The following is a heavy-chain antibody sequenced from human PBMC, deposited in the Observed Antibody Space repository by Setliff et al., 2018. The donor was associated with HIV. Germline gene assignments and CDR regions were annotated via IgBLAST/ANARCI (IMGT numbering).Heavy chain of an antibody. CDR1: GGSISSYY. J-gene: IGHJ4*02. V-gene: IGHV4-4*09. Sequence: SETLSLTCTVSGGSISSYYWSWIRQPPGKGLEWIGYIYTSGSTNYNPSLKSRVTISVDTSKNQFSLKLSSVTAADTAVYYCAITGYSSGYWYFDHWGQGTLVTVSS. CDR3: AITGYSSGYWYFDH. CDR2: IYTSGST. D-gene: IGHD6-19*01.